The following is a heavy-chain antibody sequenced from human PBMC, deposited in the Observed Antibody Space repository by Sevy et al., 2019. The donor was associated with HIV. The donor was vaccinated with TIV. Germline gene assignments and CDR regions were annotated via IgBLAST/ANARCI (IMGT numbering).Heavy chain of an antibody. CDR2: ISGSGGST. D-gene: IGHD3-22*01. V-gene: IGHV3-23*01. J-gene: IGHJ4*02. CDR1: GFTFSSYA. CDR3: AKVTENSYYYDSSGYGRIHY. Sequence: GGSLRLSCAASGFTFSSYAMSWVRQAPGKGLEWVSAISGSGGSTYYADSVKGRFTISRDNSKNTLYLQMNSLRAEDTTVYYCAKVTENSYYYDSSGYGRIHYWGQGTLVTVSS.